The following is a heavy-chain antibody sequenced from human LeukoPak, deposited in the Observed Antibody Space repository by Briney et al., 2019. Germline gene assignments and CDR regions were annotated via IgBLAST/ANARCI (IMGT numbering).Heavy chain of an antibody. V-gene: IGHV3-30-3*01. Sequence: GRSLRLSCAASGFTFSSYAMHWVRQAPGKGLEWVAVISYDGSNKYYADSVKGRFTISRDNSKNTLYLQMNSLRAEDTAVYYCARGPLGSGSYYYYGMDVWGQGTTVTVPS. J-gene: IGHJ6*02. CDR3: ARGPLGSGSYYYYGMDV. D-gene: IGHD3-10*02. CDR2: ISYDGSNK. CDR1: GFTFSSYA.